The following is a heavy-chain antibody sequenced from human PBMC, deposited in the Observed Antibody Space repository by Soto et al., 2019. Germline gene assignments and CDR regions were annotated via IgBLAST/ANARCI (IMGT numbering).Heavy chain of an antibody. CDR3: ARHGFGPLHGLVDV. D-gene: IGHD3-10*01. CDR2: IMYSGYS. Sequence: QVQLQESGPGLVKPSETLSLTCTVSGDSLTNYYCSWFRQPPGKGLEWIGYIMYSGYSAYNLPLMRRVTMSMDTSKTQFSLMLESVTATDTAVYYCARHGFGPLHGLVDVWGQGTTVIVSS. J-gene: IGHJ6*02. V-gene: IGHV4-59*08. CDR1: GDSLTNYY.